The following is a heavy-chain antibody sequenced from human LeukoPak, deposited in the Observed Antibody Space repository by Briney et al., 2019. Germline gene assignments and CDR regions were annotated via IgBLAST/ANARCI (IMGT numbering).Heavy chain of an antibody. CDR2: IIPILGIT. CDR1: GDTFSNYA. CDR3: ARDSSATMIVASDTFDI. V-gene: IGHV1-69*04. Sequence: ASVKVSCKASGDTFSNYAISWVRQAPGQGLEWMGRIIPILGITNYAQKFQGRVTITADKSTSTAYMELRSLRSDDTAVYYCARDSSATMIVASDTFDIWGQGTMVTVSS. D-gene: IGHD3-22*01. J-gene: IGHJ3*02.